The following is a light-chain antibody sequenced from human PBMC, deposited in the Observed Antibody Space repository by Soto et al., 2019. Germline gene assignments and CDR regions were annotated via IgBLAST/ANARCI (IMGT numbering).Light chain of an antibody. CDR2: NNN. J-gene: IGLJ3*02. Sequence: QSVLTQPPSASGTPGQRVTISCSGSSSNIGGYTVNWYQQLPGTAPKLLIYNNNQRPSGVPDRFSGSKSGNTASLTISGLQAEDEADYYCCSYAGSNTWVFGGGTKLTVL. V-gene: IGLV1-44*01. CDR1: SSNIGGYT. CDR3: CSYAGSNTWV.